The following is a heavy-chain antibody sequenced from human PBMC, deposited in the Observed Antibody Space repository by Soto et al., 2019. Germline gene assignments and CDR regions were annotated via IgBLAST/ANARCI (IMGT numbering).Heavy chain of an antibody. V-gene: IGHV3-30*18. J-gene: IGHJ4*02. CDR3: AKARGGYDTSGYYYSTLDY. CDR1: GFTFSSYG. CDR2: ISYDVSNK. D-gene: IGHD3-22*01. Sequence: GGSLRLSCAASGFTFSSYGMHWVRQAPGKGLEWVAVISYDVSNKYYADSVKGRFTISRDNSKNTLYLQMNSLRAEDTAVYYCAKARGGYDTSGYYYSTLDYWGQGTLVTVSS.